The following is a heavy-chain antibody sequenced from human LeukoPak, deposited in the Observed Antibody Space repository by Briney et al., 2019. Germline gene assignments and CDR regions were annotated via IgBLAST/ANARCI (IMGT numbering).Heavy chain of an antibody. CDR1: GFTFSNYA. Sequence: GGSLRLSCAASGFTFSNYAMHWVRQIPGKGLEWVGRIESKTDGGTTDYAAPVKGRFTISRDDSTNTLYLQMNSLKSEDTAVYYCTTYGSGRKFDYWGQGILVTVSS. CDR2: IESKTDGGTT. CDR3: TTYGSGRKFDY. J-gene: IGHJ4*02. D-gene: IGHD3-10*01. V-gene: IGHV3-15*04.